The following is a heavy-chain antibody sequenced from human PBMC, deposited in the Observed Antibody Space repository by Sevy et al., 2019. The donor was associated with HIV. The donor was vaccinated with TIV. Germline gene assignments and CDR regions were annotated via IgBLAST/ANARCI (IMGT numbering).Heavy chain of an antibody. Sequence: GGSLRLSCAASAFTFSSYWMTWVRQAPGKGLEWVANINQDGSEENYVDSVKGRFTIFRDNAKNSLFVQMNSLRAEDTGVYYCARTGSYADTYYYYYAMDVWGPGTTVTVSS. D-gene: IGHD3-16*01. J-gene: IGHJ6*02. CDR1: AFTFSSYW. CDR3: ARTGSYADTYYYYYAMDV. V-gene: IGHV3-7*01. CDR2: INQDGSEE.